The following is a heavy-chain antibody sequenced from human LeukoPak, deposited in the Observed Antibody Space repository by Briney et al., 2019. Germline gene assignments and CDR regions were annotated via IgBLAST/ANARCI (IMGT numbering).Heavy chain of an antibody. CDR3: ARSLYDFWSGYKY. CDR2: IYYSGST. Sequence: SETLSLTXTVSGGSIRSGDYYWSWIRQPPGKGLEWIGYIYYSGSTYYNPSLKSRVTISVDTSKNQFSLKLSSVTAADTAVYYCARSLYDFWSGYKYWGQGTLVTVSS. CDR1: GGSIRSGDYY. J-gene: IGHJ4*02. V-gene: IGHV4-30-4*08. D-gene: IGHD3-3*01.